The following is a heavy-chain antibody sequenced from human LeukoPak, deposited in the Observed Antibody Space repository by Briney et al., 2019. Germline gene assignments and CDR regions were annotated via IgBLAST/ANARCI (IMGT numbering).Heavy chain of an antibody. CDR2: IGPKSGDT. D-gene: IGHD3-10*01. CDR3: GINRPGKALDI. J-gene: IGHJ3*02. CDR1: GYTFTGYY. V-gene: IGHV1-2*02. Sequence: GASVKVSCKASGYTFTGYYIHWLRQAPGQGLEWMGWIGPKSGDTSYSQKFQGRVTVTRDTSISTVYMEVSRLRSDDTAVYYCGINRPGKALDIWGQGTMVTVSS.